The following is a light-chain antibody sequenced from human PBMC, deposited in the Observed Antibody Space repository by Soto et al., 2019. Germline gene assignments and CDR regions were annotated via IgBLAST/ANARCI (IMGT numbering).Light chain of an antibody. CDR3: QQTYSTPRT. CDR1: QGISSY. Sequence: AVRVTQSPSSFSASTGDRATITSRASQGISSYLAWYQQKPGKAPKLLIYAASTLQSGVPSRFSGSGSGTDFTLTISSLQPEDFATYYCQQTYSTPRTFGQGTKVDIK. J-gene: IGKJ1*01. V-gene: IGKV1-8*01. CDR2: AAS.